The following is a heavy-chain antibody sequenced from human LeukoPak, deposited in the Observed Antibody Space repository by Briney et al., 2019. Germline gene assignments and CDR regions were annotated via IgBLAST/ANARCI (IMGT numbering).Heavy chain of an antibody. D-gene: IGHD1-7*01. J-gene: IGHJ4*02. CDR1: GDTFVSRH. CDR3: ARGRANWDYDFDL. CDR2: ASHSGIT. Sequence: SETLSLTCAVFGDTFVSRHWSWIRQSPGKGLEWLGEASHSGITNYSPSLKGRISISVDTSKDQFSLKLASVTAADTAIYYCARGRANWDYDFDLWGQGTLVTVSS. V-gene: IGHV4-34*01.